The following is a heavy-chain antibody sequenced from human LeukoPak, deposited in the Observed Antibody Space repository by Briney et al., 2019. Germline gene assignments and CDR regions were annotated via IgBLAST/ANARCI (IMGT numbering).Heavy chain of an antibody. V-gene: IGHV4-39*01. CDR1: GGSISSSSYY. CDR2: IYYNGST. CDR3: ARQPGYYDSSGYYPLPYYYGMDV. J-gene: IGHJ6*02. Sequence: PSETLSLTCTVSGGSISSSSYYWGWIRQPPGKGLEWIGSIYYNGSTYYNPSLKSRVTISVDTSKNQFSLKLSSVTAADTAVYYCARQPGYYDSSGYYPLPYYYGMDVWGQGTTVTVSS. D-gene: IGHD3-22*01.